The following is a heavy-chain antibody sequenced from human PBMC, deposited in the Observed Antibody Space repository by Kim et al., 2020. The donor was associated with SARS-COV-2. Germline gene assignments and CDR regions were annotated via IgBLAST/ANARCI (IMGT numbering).Heavy chain of an antibody. V-gene: IGHV1-69*13. CDR2: IIPIFGTA. Sequence: SVKVSCKASGGTFSSYAISWVRQAPGQGLEWMGGIIPIFGTANYAQKFQGRVTITADESTSTAYMELSSLRSEDTAVYYCASAGGLWFGDYYYYGMDVWREVTTLTVSS. J-gene: IGHJ6*04. CDR3: ASAGGLWFGDYYYYGMDV. CDR1: GGTFSSYA. D-gene: IGHD3-10*01.